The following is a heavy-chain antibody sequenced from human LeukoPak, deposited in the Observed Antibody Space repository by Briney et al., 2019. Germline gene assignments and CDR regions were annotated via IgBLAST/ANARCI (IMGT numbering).Heavy chain of an antibody. V-gene: IGHV3-21*01. CDR1: EFIFSSYS. D-gene: IGHD3-22*01. CDR2: ISPSADIK. CDR3: ARGDLYYYDSSGGDY. Sequence: GGSLRLSCAASEFIFSSYSMNWVRQAPGKGLEWVSGISPSADIKYYADSVKGRFTISRDNAKNSLYLQMNSLRAEDTAVYYCARGDLYYYDSSGGDYWGQGTLVTVSS. J-gene: IGHJ4*02.